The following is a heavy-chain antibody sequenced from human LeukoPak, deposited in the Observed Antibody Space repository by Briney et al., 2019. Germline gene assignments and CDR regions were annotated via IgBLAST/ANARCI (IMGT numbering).Heavy chain of an antibody. CDR1: GFTFSSYG. D-gene: IGHD4-17*01. CDR3: ARNKINTVTTGWYYDL. V-gene: IGHV3-21*01. J-gene: IGHJ2*01. Sequence: GGSLRLSCAASGFTFSSYGMNWVRQAPGKGLEWVSFVSIGGSFIYYADSVKGRFTISRDDAKNSLYLQMNSLTAEDTAEYYCARNKINTVTTGWYYDLWGRGTLVSVSS. CDR2: VSIGGSFI.